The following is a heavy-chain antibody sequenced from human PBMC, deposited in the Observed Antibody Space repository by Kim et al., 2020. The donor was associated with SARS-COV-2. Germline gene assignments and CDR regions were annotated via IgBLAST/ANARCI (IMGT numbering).Heavy chain of an antibody. V-gene: IGHV3-73*01. CDR3: TRVPPYSNCWWDAIDI. CDR1: GFTFSDSA. D-gene: IGHD4-4*01. J-gene: IGHJ3*02. CDR2: IRSKANSYAT. Sequence: GGSLRLSCAASGFTFSDSAMYWVRQASGKGLEWVGRIRSKANSYATAYDVSVKGRFIISRDDSKNTAYLQMNSLKTEDTAIYYCTRVPPYSNCWWDAIDIWGQGTMVTVSS.